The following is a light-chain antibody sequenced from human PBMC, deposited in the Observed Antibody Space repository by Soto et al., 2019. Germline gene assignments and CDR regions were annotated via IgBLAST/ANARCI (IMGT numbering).Light chain of an antibody. Sequence: QSVLTQPPSASGSPGQSVTISCTGTSSDVGGYKYVSWYQQHPGKAPKLLIYEATQRPSGVPDRFSGSKSGNTASLTVSGLQAEDEAEYYCSSYADSNNLLFGGGTKVTVL. V-gene: IGLV2-8*01. J-gene: IGLJ3*02. CDR3: SSYADSNNLL. CDR1: SSDVGGYKY. CDR2: EAT.